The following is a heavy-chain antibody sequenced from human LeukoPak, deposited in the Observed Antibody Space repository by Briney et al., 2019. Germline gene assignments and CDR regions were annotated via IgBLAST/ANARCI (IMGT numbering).Heavy chain of an antibody. Sequence: PGGSLRLSCAASGFSISNNGISWVRQAPGKRLEWVSGISGSGDVTWYADSVKGRFTISRDNSKNTLYLQMNSLRAEDTAVYYCAKSGSSSWYLDWFDPWGQGTLVTVSS. J-gene: IGHJ5*02. CDR3: AKSGSSSWYLDWFDP. CDR1: GFSISNNG. V-gene: IGHV3-23*01. CDR2: ISGSGDVT. D-gene: IGHD6-13*01.